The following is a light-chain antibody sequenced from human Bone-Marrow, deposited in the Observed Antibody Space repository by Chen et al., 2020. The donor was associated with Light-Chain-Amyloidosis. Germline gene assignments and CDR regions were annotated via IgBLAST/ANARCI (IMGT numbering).Light chain of an antibody. CDR3: QQYGTSPLT. V-gene: IGKV3-20*01. CDR1: QTISSNY. Sequence: EIVLTHSPGTLSLSPGEGANLSCRASQTISSNYLTWYQQKFGQAPRLLIYGSSSRATGIPARFTGSGSGTDFTLTINRLEPEDFAMYYCQQYGTSPLTFGGGTKVEIK. J-gene: IGKJ4*01. CDR2: GSS.